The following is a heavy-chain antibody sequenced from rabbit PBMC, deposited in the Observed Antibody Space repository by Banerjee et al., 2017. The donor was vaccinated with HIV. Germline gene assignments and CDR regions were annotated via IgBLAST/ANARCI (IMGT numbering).Heavy chain of an antibody. D-gene: IGHD6-1*01. J-gene: IGHJ4*01. Sequence: QEQLEESGGDLVKPEGSLTLTCTASGFSFSSGYDMWWVRQAPGKGLEWIASIITGSSGSSGSTYYASWAKGRFTISKTSSTTVTLQMTSLTAADTATYFCGRDRDGDAGYGSLALWGPGTLVTVS. CDR2: IITGSSGSSGST. CDR1: GFSFSSGYD. V-gene: IGHV1S45*01. CDR3: GRDRDGDAGYGSLAL.